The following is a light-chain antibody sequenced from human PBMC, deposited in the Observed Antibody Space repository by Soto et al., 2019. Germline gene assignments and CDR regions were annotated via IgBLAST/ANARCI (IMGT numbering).Light chain of an antibody. J-gene: IGKJ4*01. Sequence: AIQMTQSPSSLSASVGDRVTITCRASQGIGNDLGWYQQKPGKAPKVLIYAASSLQSGVPLRFSGSGSGTDFTLTISSLQPEDFATYYCLQDYNYPLTFGGGTKVEIK. CDR2: AAS. CDR1: QGIGND. CDR3: LQDYNYPLT. V-gene: IGKV1-6*01.